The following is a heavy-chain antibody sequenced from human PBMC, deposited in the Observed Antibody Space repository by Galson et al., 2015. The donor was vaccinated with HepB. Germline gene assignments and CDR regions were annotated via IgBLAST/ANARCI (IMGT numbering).Heavy chain of an antibody. CDR2: ISDEGNRK. D-gene: IGHD5-18*01. CDR3: ARDGPDFGYKYGQLRPDAFDI. V-gene: IGHV3-30*04. J-gene: IGHJ3*02. Sequence: SLRLSCAASGFTFSSYIMHWVRQAPGKGLEWVAGISDEGNRKDYADSLRGRFTISRDTSQNTVYLQMNSLRAEDTAVYYCARDGPDFGYKYGQLRPDAFDIWGQGTLVTVSS. CDR1: GFTFSSYI.